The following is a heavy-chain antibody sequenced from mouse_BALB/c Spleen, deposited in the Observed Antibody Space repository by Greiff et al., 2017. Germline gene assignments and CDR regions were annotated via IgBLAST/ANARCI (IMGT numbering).Heavy chain of an antibody. CDR2: INSNGGST. V-gene: IGHV5-6-3*01. Sequence: DVKLVESGGGLVQPGGSLKLSCAASGFTFSSYGMSWVRQTPDKRLELVATINSNGGSTYYPDSVKGRFTISRDNAKNTLYLQMSSLKSEDTAMYYCARDSDYRYSYAMDYWGQGTTVTVSS. D-gene: IGHD2-14*01. CDR3: ARDSDYRYSYAMDY. J-gene: IGHJ4*01. CDR1: GFTFSSYG.